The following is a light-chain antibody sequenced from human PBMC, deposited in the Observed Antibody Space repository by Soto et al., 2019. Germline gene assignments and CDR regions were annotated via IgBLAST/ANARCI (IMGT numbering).Light chain of an antibody. CDR2: DVS. V-gene: IGLV2-14*01. J-gene: IGLJ2*01. CDR3: SSYTSSRPLV. Sequence: QSALTQPASVSGSPGQSITISCTGTSSDVGGYNFVSWYQQHPGKAPKVMICDVSNRPSGVSNRFSGSKSGNTASLTISGLHADDEADYYCSSYTSSRPLVFGGGTKVTVL. CDR1: SSDVGGYNF.